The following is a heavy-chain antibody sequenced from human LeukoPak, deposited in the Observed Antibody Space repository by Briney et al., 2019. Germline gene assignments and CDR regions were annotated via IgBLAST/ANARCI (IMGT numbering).Heavy chain of an antibody. CDR2: INPSGGST. D-gene: IGHD4-17*01. Sequence: ASVKVSCKASGYTFTSYYMHWVRQAPGQGLEWMGIINPSGGSTSYAQKFQGRVTMTRDTSTSTVYMELSSLRSEDTAVYYCARDHPYGDLSYYFDYWGQGTLATVSS. CDR1: GYTFTSYY. V-gene: IGHV1-46*01. J-gene: IGHJ4*02. CDR3: ARDHPYGDLSYYFDY.